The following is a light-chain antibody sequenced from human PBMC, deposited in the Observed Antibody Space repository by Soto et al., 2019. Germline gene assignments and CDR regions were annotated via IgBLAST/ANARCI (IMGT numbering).Light chain of an antibody. CDR3: QSYDNRLSAYV. J-gene: IGLJ1*01. Sequence: QSVLTQPPSVSGAPGQRVTISCTGSSSNIGAGYDVHWYLQLPGTAPKLLVYTNNNRPSGVPDRFSGSKSGTSASLDITGLQAEDEADYYCQSYDNRLSAYVFGSGTKVTVL. V-gene: IGLV1-40*01. CDR2: TNN. CDR1: SSNIGAGYD.